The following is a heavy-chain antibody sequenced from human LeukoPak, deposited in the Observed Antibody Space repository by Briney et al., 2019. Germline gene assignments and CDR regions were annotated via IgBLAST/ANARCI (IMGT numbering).Heavy chain of an antibody. J-gene: IGHJ4*02. CDR2: IRYDGSNK. CDR3: AKDAPKTQPGDY. Sequence: GGSLRLSCAASGFTFSSYGMHWVRQAPGKGLEWVAFIRYDGSNKYYADSVKGRFTISRDNSKNTLYLQMNSLRAEGTAVYYCAKDAPKTQPGDYWGQGTLVTVSS. V-gene: IGHV3-30*02. CDR1: GFTFSSYG.